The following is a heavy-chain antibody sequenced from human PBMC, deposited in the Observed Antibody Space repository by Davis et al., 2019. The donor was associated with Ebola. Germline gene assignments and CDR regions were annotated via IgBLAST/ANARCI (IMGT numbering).Heavy chain of an antibody. J-gene: IGHJ4*02. CDR1: GGTFSSYT. D-gene: IGHD1-1*01. Sequence: AASVKVSCKASGGTFSSYTISWVRQAPGQGLEWMGWISAYNGNTDYAQKLQGRVTMTTDTSTSTVYMEVGSLRSDDTAVYYCARAQFPTTSDHWGQGTLVTVSS. CDR3: ARAQFPTTSDH. CDR2: ISAYNGNT. V-gene: IGHV1-18*01.